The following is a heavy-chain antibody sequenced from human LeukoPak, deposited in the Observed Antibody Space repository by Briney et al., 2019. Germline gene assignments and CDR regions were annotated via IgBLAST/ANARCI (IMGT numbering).Heavy chain of an antibody. D-gene: IGHD3-22*01. CDR1: GGSFSGYY. CDR3: ARLCITMITGPVAFDI. Sequence: SETLSLTCAVYGGSFSGYYWSWIRQPPGKGLEWIGEINHSGSTNYNPSLKSRVTISVDTSKNQFSLKLSSVTAADTAVYYCARLCITMITGPVAFDIWGQGTMVTVSS. J-gene: IGHJ3*02. V-gene: IGHV4-34*01. CDR2: INHSGST.